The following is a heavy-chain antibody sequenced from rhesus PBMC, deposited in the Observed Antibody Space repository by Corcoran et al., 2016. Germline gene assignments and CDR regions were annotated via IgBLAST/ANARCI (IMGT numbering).Heavy chain of an antibody. CDR2: IDGNSAST. Sequence: QVQLQESGPGLVKPSETLSLTCAVSGGSITDYYYWNWFRHSPGKGLEWFGNIDGNSASTYYNPSLKSRVTISKDTSKNQFFLKLSSVTAADTAVYYCAREDRRYTYGFDYWGQGVLVTVSS. CDR3: AREDRRYTYGFDY. D-gene: IGHD5-36*01. V-gene: IGHV4S9*01. CDR1: GGSITDYYY. J-gene: IGHJ4*01.